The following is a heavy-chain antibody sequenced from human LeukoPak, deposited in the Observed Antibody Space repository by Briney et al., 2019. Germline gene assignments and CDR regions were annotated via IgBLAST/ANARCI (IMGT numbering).Heavy chain of an antibody. Sequence: SETLSLTCAVYGGSFSGYYWSWIRQPPGKGLEWIGEINHSGSTNYNPSLKSRVTISVDTSKNQFPLKLSSVTAADTAVYYCARAVRRTIFGVVILDHFDYWGQGTLVTVSS. V-gene: IGHV4-34*01. CDR3: ARAVRRTIFGVVILDHFDY. CDR1: GGSFSGYY. CDR2: INHSGST. D-gene: IGHD3-3*01. J-gene: IGHJ4*02.